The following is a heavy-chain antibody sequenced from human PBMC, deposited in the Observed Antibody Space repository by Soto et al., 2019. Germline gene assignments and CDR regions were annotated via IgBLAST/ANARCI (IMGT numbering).Heavy chain of an antibody. Sequence: GSLRLSCTASGFTFGDYAISWVRQAPGKGLEWVGFIRSKAYGGTTEYAASVKDRFTISRDDSKSIAYLQMNSLKTEDTAVYYCTRDDEYYDFWSGYYLDPPVALDYWGQGTLVTVSS. CDR1: GFTFGDYA. D-gene: IGHD3-3*01. V-gene: IGHV3-49*04. J-gene: IGHJ4*02. CDR2: IRSKAYGGTT. CDR3: TRDDEYYDFWSGYYLDPPVALDY.